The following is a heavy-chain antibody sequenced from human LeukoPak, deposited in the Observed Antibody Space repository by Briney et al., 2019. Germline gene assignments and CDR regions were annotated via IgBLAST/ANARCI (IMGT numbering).Heavy chain of an antibody. J-gene: IGHJ4*02. V-gene: IGHV3-30*02. CDR1: GFTFSNYG. CDR3: ASGGSYLPNFDY. Sequence: GGSLRLSCAASGFTFSNYGMHWVRQAPGKGLEWVAFIRYDGSNKYYADSVKGRFTISRDNSKKTLYLQMNCLRAEDTAVYYCASGGSYLPNFDYWGQGTLVTVSS. CDR2: IRYDGSNK. D-gene: IGHD2-15*01.